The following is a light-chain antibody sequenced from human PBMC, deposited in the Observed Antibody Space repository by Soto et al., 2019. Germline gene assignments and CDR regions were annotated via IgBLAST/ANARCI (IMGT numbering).Light chain of an antibody. CDR3: QQYAGSPPWT. V-gene: IGKV3-20*01. CDR1: QSVSSSY. Sequence: EIVLTQSPGTLSLSPGDRATLSCRASQSVSSSYLAWYQHKPGQAPRLLIYGASSSATGIPDRFSGSGSGTDFTLTISRLEPEDFAVYYCQQYAGSPPWTFGQGTKVEIK. CDR2: GAS. J-gene: IGKJ1*01.